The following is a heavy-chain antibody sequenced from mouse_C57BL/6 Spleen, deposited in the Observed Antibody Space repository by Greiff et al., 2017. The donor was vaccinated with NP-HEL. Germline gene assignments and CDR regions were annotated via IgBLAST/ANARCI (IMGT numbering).Heavy chain of an antibody. J-gene: IGHJ3*01. V-gene: IGHV5-4*03. CDR2: ISDGGSYT. Sequence: EVNLVESGGGLVKPGGSLKLSCAASGFTFSSYAMSWVRQTPEKRLEWVATISDGGSYTYYPDNVKGRFTISRDNAKNNLYLQMSHLKSEDAAMYYCARAGYDYPWYAYWGQGTLVTVSA. CDR1: GFTFSSYA. D-gene: IGHD2-4*01. CDR3: ARAGYDYPWYAY.